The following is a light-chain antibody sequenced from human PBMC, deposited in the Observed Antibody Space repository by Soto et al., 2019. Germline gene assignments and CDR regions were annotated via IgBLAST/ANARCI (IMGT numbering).Light chain of an antibody. V-gene: IGKV3-15*01. Sequence: EIMMTESPGTLSVSPGKGAILSCTASQSVNLNLAWYQQKPGQPPRHLLYGASTRATGIPVRFRGSRSGSEFTLSVSTLHSKDSAVYYCHQYNSWPRGTFGPGTKVEIK. CDR3: HQYNSWPRGT. J-gene: IGKJ3*01. CDR1: QSVNLN. CDR2: GAS.